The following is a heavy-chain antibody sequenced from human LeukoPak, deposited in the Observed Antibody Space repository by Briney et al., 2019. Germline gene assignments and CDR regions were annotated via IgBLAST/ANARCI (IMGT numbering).Heavy chain of an antibody. Sequence: ASVKVSCKASGYTFTSYGISWVRQAPGQGLEWMGWISAYNGNTNYAQKFQGRVTITADKSTSTAYMELSSLRSEDTAVYYCARDLGVGDCSGGSCFDYWGQGTLVTVSS. D-gene: IGHD2-15*01. CDR2: ISAYNGNT. J-gene: IGHJ4*02. V-gene: IGHV1-18*01. CDR1: GYTFTSYG. CDR3: ARDLGVGDCSGGSCFDY.